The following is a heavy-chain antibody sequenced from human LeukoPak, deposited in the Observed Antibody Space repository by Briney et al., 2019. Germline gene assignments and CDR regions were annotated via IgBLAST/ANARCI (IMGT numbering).Heavy chain of an antibody. V-gene: IGHV3-74*01. Sequence: GGSLRLSCAASGFTSSNFWLHWVRQAPGKGLEWVSRITSDGSDINYADSVQGRFTISRDNAKNTLYLQMNSLRADDTAVYYCTRGGHSSFDYWGQGALVTVSS. CDR1: GFTSSNFW. CDR3: TRGGHSSFDY. CDR2: ITSDGSDI. J-gene: IGHJ4*02. D-gene: IGHD3-16*01.